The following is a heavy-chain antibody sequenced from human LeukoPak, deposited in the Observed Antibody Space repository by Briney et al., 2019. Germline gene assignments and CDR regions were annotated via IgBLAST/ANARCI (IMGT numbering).Heavy chain of an antibody. V-gene: IGHV4-34*01. CDR1: GGSFSGYY. CDR3: ARWVVAADYYYYMDV. J-gene: IGHJ6*03. D-gene: IGHD2-15*01. Sequence: SETLSLTCAVYGGSFSGYYWSWIRQPPGKGLEWLGEINHSGSTNYNPSLKSRVTISVDTSKNQFSLKLSSVTAADTAVYYCARWVVAADYYYYMDVWGKGTTVTVSS. CDR2: INHSGST.